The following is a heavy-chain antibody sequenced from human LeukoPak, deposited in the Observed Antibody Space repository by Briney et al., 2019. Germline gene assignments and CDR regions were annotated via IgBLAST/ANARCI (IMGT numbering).Heavy chain of an antibody. D-gene: IGHD1-14*01. CDR1: GRSISSSSYY. V-gene: IGHV4-39*07. CDR3: AREITWHMDV. CDR2: IHYSASA. J-gene: IGHJ6*03. Sequence: SETLSLTCTFSGRSISSSSYYWGWIRPPPGKGLEWMGGIHYSASAYYNPSLKSRVTISIDTSKNQFSLKLSSVTAADTAAYYCAREITWHMDVWGKGTTVTVSS.